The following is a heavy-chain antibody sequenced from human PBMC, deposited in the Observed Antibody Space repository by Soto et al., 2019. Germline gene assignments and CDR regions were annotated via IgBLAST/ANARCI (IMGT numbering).Heavy chain of an antibody. CDR1: GFTFSSYS. CDR3: ARSGTTYRDYYYGMDV. Sequence: GGSLRLSCAASGFTFSSYSMNWVRQAPGKGLEWVSSISSSSSYIYYADSVKGRFTISRDNAKNSLYLQMNSLRAEDTAVFYCARSGTTYRDYYYGMDVWGQGTRVTVSS. J-gene: IGHJ6*02. CDR2: ISSSSSYI. V-gene: IGHV3-21*01. D-gene: IGHD1-7*01.